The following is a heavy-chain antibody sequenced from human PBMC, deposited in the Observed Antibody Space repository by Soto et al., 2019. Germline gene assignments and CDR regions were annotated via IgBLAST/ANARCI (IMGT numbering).Heavy chain of an antibody. CDR1: GFSLRDNW. J-gene: IGHJ4*02. Sequence: EVQLVESGGDLVQPGGSLRLSCAVSGFSLRDNWMHWVRQAPGKGLVWVSRIDSEGSGTSYADSVKGRFTISRDDAKNTVYLQMNSLSAEDTALYYCATVFDFWGQGTQVTVSS. CDR2: IDSEGSGT. V-gene: IGHV3-74*01. CDR3: ATVFDF.